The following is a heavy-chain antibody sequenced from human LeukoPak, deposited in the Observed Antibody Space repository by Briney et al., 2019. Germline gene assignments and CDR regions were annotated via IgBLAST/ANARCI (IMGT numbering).Heavy chain of an antibody. J-gene: IGHJ4*02. V-gene: IGHV1-46*01. Sequence: ASVTVSFKASGYTFTSYYVHWVRQAPGQGLEWVGIINPSGGSRTYAQKFQGRVTMTRDTSTSTVYMELSSLRSEDTAVYYCARGVTLTTRPEIWAGDYWGQGTLVTVPS. CDR3: ARGVTLTTRPEIWAGDY. CDR1: GYTFTSYY. D-gene: IGHD6-6*01. CDR2: INPSGGSR.